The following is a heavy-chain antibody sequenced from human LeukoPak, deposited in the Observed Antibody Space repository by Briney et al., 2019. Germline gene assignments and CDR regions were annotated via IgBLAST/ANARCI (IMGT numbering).Heavy chain of an antibody. J-gene: IGHJ4*02. CDR3: ARETRLDGDYYFDY. V-gene: IGHV3-7*01. CDR2: IKQDGSEK. CDR1: GFTISDYW. Sequence: PGGSLRLSCAGSGFTISDYWMSWVRQAPGKGLEWVANIKQDGSEKYYVDSVKGRFTISRDNAKNSLYLQMNSLRAEDTAVYYCARETRLDGDYYFDYWGQGTLVTVSS. D-gene: IGHD4-17*01.